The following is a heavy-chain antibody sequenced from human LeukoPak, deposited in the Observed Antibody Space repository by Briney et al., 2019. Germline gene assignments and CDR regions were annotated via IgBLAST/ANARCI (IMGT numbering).Heavy chain of an antibody. CDR2: IYTSGST. V-gene: IGHV4-4*07. CDR1: GFTFSNAW. D-gene: IGHD4-23*01. CDR3: ARGPYGGKSMYYFDS. J-gene: IGHJ4*02. Sequence: GSLRLSCAASGFTFSNAWMSWVRQAPGKGLEWIGRIYTSGSTNYNPSLKSRVTMSVDTSKNQFSLKLSSVTAADTAVYYCARGPYGGKSMYYFDSWGQGTLVTVSS.